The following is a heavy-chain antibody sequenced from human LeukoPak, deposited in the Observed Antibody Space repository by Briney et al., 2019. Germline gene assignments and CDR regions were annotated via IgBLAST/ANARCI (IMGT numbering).Heavy chain of an antibody. J-gene: IGHJ1*01. V-gene: IGHV4-59*08. CDR1: GGSISSYY. CDR3: ASLHSGWYQKYFQH. CDR2: IYYSGST. D-gene: IGHD6-19*01. Sequence: PSETLSITCTVSGGSISSYYWSWIRQPPGNGLEWIGYIYYSGSTNYNPSLKSRVTISVDTSKNQFSLKLSSVTAADTAVYYCASLHSGWYQKYFQHWGQGTLVTVSS.